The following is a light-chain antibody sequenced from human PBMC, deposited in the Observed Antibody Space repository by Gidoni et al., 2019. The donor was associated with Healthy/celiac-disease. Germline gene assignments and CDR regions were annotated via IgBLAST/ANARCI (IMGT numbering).Light chain of an antibody. J-gene: IGLJ2*01. Sequence: QSVLTPPPSVSGAPGQRVTISCTGSSSNIGAGYDVHWYQQLPETAPKLLIYGNSNRPSGVPDRFSGSKSGTSASLAISGLQAEDEADYYCQSYDSSTDVVFGGGTKLTVL. CDR2: GNS. CDR3: QSYDSSTDVV. V-gene: IGLV1-40*01. CDR1: SSNIGAGYD.